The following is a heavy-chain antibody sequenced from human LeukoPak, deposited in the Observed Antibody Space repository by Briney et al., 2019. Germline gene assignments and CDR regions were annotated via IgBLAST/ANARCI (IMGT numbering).Heavy chain of an antibody. Sequence: SETLSLTCSVSGGSISTYNWNWIRQPPGKGLEWIGYISYNGSPDYNPSFKSRVTMSVDTSKGHFSLKLTSLTAADTAVYYCARFRGTSSWHQEVFDYWGQGTLVTVSS. J-gene: IGHJ4*02. CDR3: ARFRGTSSWHQEVFDY. CDR2: ISYNGSP. V-gene: IGHV4-59*08. D-gene: IGHD2-2*01. CDR1: GGSISTYN.